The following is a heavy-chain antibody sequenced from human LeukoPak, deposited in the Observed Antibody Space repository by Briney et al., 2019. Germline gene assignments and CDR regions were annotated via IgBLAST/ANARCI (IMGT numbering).Heavy chain of an antibody. V-gene: IGHV3-23*01. CDR1: GYTFSSYV. J-gene: IGHJ4*02. CDR3: AKDPGGYYYYFDY. CDR2: ISGSDGNT. Sequence: GGSLRLSCAASGYTFSSYVMSWVRQAPGKGLEWVSAISGSDGNTYYADSVKGRFTISRDNSKDTLYLQMNSLRAEDTAIYYCAKDPGGYYYYFDYWGQGTLVTVSS. D-gene: IGHD3-3*01.